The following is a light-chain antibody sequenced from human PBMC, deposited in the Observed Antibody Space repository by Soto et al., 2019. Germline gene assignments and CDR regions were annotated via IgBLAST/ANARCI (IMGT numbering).Light chain of an antibody. CDR2: GAS. Sequence: EIVMTQSPAPMSVSPGERATLSCKASQSVRSNLAWYQQKPGQAPRLLIYGASTRATGIPDRFSGSGSGTEFTLTISRLEPEDFAVYYCQQFSSYPLTFGGGTKVDIK. J-gene: IGKJ4*01. V-gene: IGKV3-15*01. CDR1: QSVRSN. CDR3: QQFSSYPLT.